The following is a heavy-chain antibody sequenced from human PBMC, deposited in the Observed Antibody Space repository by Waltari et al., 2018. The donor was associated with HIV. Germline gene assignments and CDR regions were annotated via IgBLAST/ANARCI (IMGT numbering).Heavy chain of an antibody. CDR2: IYYSGST. Sequence: QVQLQESGPGLVKPSETPSLPFAVSGDSVNSGSYYWGWIRQPPGKGLELIGQIYYSGSTNYAPSPKRRVTISLDTSKNQFSRQLGSVTAADTAMYDCTRVGGWHIAGFGYWGRGAQVTVSS. J-gene: IGHJ4*02. CDR1: GDSVNSGSYY. CDR3: TRVGGWHIAGFGY. D-gene: IGHD6-19*01. V-gene: IGHV4-61*01.